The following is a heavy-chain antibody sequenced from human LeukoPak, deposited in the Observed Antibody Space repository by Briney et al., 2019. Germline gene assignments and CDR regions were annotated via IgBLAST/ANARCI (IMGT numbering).Heavy chain of an antibody. D-gene: IGHD2-15*01. J-gene: IGHJ4*02. CDR3: ARGGYSDY. V-gene: IGHV5-51*01. CDR2: IYPGDSDI. Sequence: LEWMGIIYPGDSDIRYSPSFQGQVTISADKSISTAYLQWSSLKASDTAMYYCARGGYSDYWGQGTLVTVSS.